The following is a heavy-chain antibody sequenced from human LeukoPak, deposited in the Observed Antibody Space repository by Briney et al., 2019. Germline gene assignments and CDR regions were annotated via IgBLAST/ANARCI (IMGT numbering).Heavy chain of an antibody. Sequence: GGSLRLSCAASGFTFSNSDTHWVRQAPGKGLEWVAFIRYVGSDKYYVDSVKGRFTISTDNSRNILYLQINSLTAGDTAVYYCAKNRVGHKYVDAFEIWGQGTMVRVCS. D-gene: IGHD5-24*01. V-gene: IGHV3-30*02. CDR1: GFTFSNSD. J-gene: IGHJ3*02. CDR3: AKNRVGHKYVDAFEI. CDR2: IRYVGSDK.